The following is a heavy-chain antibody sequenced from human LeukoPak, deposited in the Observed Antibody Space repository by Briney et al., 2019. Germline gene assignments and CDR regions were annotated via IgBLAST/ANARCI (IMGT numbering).Heavy chain of an antibody. Sequence: ASVKVSCKASGGTFSSYAISWVRQAPGQALELMGGIIPIFGTANYAQKFQGRVTITADESTSTAYMELSSLRSEDTALYYCAREKGYGDIPADAFDIWGQGTMVTVSS. CDR2: IIPIFGTA. J-gene: IGHJ3*02. CDR1: GGTFSSYA. V-gene: IGHV1-69*13. CDR3: AREKGYGDIPADAFDI. D-gene: IGHD4-17*01.